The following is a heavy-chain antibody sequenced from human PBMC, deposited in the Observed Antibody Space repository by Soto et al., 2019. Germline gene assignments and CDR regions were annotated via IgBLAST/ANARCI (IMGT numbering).Heavy chain of an antibody. J-gene: IGHJ4*02. CDR1: GFTFSSYG. V-gene: IGHV3-33*01. CDR2: IWYDGCNK. D-gene: IGHD4-17*01. CDR3: AREMPTVTCFDY. Sequence: QVQLVESGGGVVQPGRSLRLSCAASGFTFSSYGMHWVRQAPGKGLEWVAVIWYDGCNKYYADSVKGRFTISRDNSKNKLYLKMNRLRAEDTAVYYCAREMPTVTCFDYWGQGTLVTVSS.